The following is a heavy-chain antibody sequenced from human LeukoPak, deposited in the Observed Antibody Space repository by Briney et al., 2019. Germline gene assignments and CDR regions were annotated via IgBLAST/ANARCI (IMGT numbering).Heavy chain of an antibody. D-gene: IGHD1-26*01. J-gene: IGHJ4*02. V-gene: IGHV1-18*04. Sequence: ASVKVSCKASGYTFTGYYMHWVRQAPGQGLEWMGWISAYNGNTNYVQKLQGRVTMTTDTSTSTAYMELRSLRSADTAVYYCARDRDSGSYYVLPNYWGQGTLVTVSS. CDR2: ISAYNGNT. CDR1: GYTFTGYY. CDR3: ARDRDSGSYYVLPNY.